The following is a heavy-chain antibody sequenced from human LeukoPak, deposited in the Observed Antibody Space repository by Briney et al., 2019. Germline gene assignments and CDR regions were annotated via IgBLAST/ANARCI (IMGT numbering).Heavy chain of an antibody. CDR1: GFTVSSNY. Sequence: HPGGSLRLSCAASGFTVSSNYMSWVRQAPGKGLEWVSVIYSGGSTYYADSVKGRFTISRDNAKNSLYLQMNSLRAEDTGVYYCATDSYNALDVWGRGTTVTVSS. J-gene: IGHJ6*02. CDR3: ATDSYNALDV. D-gene: IGHD1-14*01. V-gene: IGHV3-53*01. CDR2: IYSGGST.